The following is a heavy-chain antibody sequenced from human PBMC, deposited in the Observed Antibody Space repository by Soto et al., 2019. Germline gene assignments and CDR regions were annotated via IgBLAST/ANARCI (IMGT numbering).Heavy chain of an antibody. CDR2: ISAYNGNT. J-gene: IGHJ6*02. V-gene: IGHV1-18*01. D-gene: IGHD3-9*01. CDR1: GYTFTSYG. CDR3: ARDQHVLRYFDWLTHYYYYGMDV. Sequence: GASVKVSCKASGYTFTSYGISWVRQAPGQGLEWMGWISAYNGNTNYAQKLQGRVTTTTDTSTSTAYMELRSLRSDDTAVYYCARDQHVLRYFDWLTHYYYYGMDVWGQGTTVTVSS.